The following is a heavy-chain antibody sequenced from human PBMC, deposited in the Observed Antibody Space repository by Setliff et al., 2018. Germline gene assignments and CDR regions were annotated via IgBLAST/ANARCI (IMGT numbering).Heavy chain of an antibody. Sequence: GGSLRLSCVATGFSFRNCWASWVRQAPGKGPEWLASINPGGSEKYYVDSARGRSTISRDNARNSLSLQMNSLRSDDTAVYYCLGAGTCSYWGQGSLVTVSS. V-gene: IGHV3-7*01. CDR3: LGAGTCSY. CDR1: GFSFRNCW. CDR2: INPGGSEK. D-gene: IGHD3-10*02. J-gene: IGHJ4*02.